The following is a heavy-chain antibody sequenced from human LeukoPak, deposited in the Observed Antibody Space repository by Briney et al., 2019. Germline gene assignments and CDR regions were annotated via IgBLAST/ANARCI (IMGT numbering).Heavy chain of an antibody. J-gene: IGHJ4*02. Sequence: SETLSLTCTVSGGSISSSSYYWGWIRQPPGKGLEWIGTIYYSGSTYYNPSLKSRVTISVDTSKNQFSLKLSSVTAADTAVYYCASQNKNSPITIFGVVIRHFDYWGQGTLGTVSS. CDR3: ASQNKNSPITIFGVVIRHFDY. V-gene: IGHV4-39*01. CDR2: IYYSGST. CDR1: GGSISSSSYY. D-gene: IGHD3-3*01.